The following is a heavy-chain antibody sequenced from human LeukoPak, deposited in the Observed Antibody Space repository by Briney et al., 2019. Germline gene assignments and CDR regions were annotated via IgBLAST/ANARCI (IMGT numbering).Heavy chain of an antibody. Sequence: ASVKVSCKASGYTFTVYYMHWLRQAPGQGLEWMGRINPNNGGTNYAQNFQGRVTMTRDTSISTAYMELSSLISDDTAVYYCASQNMEWELPAFDYWGQGTLVTVSS. D-gene: IGHD1-26*01. J-gene: IGHJ4*02. CDR3: ASQNMEWELPAFDY. V-gene: IGHV1-2*06. CDR2: INPNNGGT. CDR1: GYTFTVYY.